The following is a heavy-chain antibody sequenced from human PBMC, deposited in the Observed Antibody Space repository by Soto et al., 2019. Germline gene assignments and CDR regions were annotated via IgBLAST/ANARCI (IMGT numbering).Heavy chain of an antibody. J-gene: IGHJ4*02. V-gene: IGHV3-23*01. D-gene: IGHD3-22*01. CDR2: ISGSGGST. CDR1: GFTFSSYA. CDR3: AKELGITMIVVVGVFDY. Sequence: GSLRLSCAASGFTFSSYAMSWVRQAPGKGLEWVSAISGSGGSTYYADSVKGRFTISRDNSKNTLYLQMDSLRAEDTAVYYCAKELGITMIVVVGVFDYWGQGTLVTVSS.